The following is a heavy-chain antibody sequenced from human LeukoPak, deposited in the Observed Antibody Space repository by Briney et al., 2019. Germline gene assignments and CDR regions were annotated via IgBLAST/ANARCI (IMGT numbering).Heavy chain of an antibody. D-gene: IGHD3-10*01. CDR1: GASFSGYS. V-gene: IGHV4-34*01. Sequence: SETLSLTCAISGASFSGYSWTWIRQPPGKGLEGIGEFSHTGGPIYNPSLKSRVNISIDTSKNQFSLRLTSVTAADTAVYFCARPRLLFGSGPILVWGQGTLVTVSS. J-gene: IGHJ4*02. CDR2: FSHTGGP. CDR3: ARPRLLFGSGPILV.